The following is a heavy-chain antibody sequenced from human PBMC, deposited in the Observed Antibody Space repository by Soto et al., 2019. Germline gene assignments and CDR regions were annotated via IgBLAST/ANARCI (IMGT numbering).Heavy chain of an antibody. J-gene: IGHJ3*01. CDR2: ISSSGSTT. CDR1: GFTFYTYE. D-gene: IGHD3-10*01. CDR3: ATRSGGGGAFDF. V-gene: IGHV3-48*03. Sequence: PVGSLRLSCAASGFTFYTYEMNWVRQAPGKGLEWVSYISSSGSTTYYADSVKGRFTISRDNAKNSLYLQMNSLRAEDTAIYYCATRSGGGGAFDFWGQGTMVTVSS.